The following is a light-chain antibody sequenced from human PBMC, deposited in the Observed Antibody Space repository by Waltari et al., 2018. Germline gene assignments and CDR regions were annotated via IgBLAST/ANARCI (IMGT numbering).Light chain of an antibody. Sequence: AIQMTQSPSSLSASVGDRVTITCRASQDIGNELGWYQQTPGKAPKLLNYGASSLQSGVPSRFGGGGSGTDFTLTISSLQPEDFATYYCLQDDSYPRTFGQGTKVEIK. CDR3: LQDDSYPRT. J-gene: IGKJ1*01. CDR1: QDIGNE. V-gene: IGKV1-6*01. CDR2: GAS.